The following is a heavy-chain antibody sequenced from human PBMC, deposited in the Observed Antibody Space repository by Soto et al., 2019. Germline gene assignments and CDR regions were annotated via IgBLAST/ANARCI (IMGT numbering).Heavy chain of an antibody. J-gene: IGHJ6*02. V-gene: IGHV4-30-2*01. D-gene: IGHD3-3*01. CDR1: GDSITSVGYS. CDR3: AATVFGEYSHYALDV. Sequence: SETLSLTCAVSGDSITSVGYSWSWIRQPPGKALEWIGYIYHTGTTYYTAALKSRVTISLDRSKNRISLSLNSVTAADTAVYYCAATVFGEYSHYALDVWGQGTTVTVS. CDR2: IYHTGTT.